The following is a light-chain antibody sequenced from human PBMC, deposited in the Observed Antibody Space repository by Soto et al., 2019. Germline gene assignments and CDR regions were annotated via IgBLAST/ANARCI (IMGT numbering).Light chain of an antibody. CDR1: HNIDTY. J-gene: IGKJ5*01. V-gene: IGKV1-39*01. CDR3: QQTYSLPPDIT. Sequence: IQMTQSPSSLSASVGDRVTITCRASHNIDTYLNWYQQKPGKAPILLIYAASSLQSGVRSRFRGSGSGTDFTLTISSLQPEDFATYYCQQTYSLPPDITFGQGTRLDIK. CDR2: AAS.